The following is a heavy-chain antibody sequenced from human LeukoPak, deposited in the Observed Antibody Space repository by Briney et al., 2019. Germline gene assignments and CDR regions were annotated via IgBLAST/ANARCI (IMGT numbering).Heavy chain of an antibody. V-gene: IGHV1-18*01. J-gene: IGHJ4*02. CDR1: GYTFTSYG. CDR2: ISAYNGNT. D-gene: IGHD6-19*01. CDR3: ARVLFYSSGNKSNRVDY. Sequence: GASVKVSCKASGYTFTSYGISWVRQAPGQGLEWMGWISAYNGNTNYAQKLQGRVTMTTDTSTSTAYMELSRLRSDDTAVYYCARVLFYSSGNKSNRVDYWGQGTLVTVSS.